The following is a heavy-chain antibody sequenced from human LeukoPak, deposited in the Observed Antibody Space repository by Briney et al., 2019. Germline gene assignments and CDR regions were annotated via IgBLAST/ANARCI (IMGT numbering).Heavy chain of an antibody. CDR1: GFTFSSYE. CDR2: ISVSGDNT. D-gene: IGHD3-10*01. V-gene: IGHV3-23*01. J-gene: IGHJ4*02. Sequence: PGGSLRLSCAASGFTFSSYEMNWVRQAPGKGLQWVSTISVSGDNTYYADSVKGRFTISRDNSKNTLYLQMNSLRADDTAIYYCAKRNSGGPYYFDYWGQGTLVTVSS. CDR3: AKRNSGGPYYFDY.